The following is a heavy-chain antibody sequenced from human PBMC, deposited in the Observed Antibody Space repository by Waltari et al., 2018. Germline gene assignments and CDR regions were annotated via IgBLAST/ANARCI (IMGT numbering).Heavy chain of an antibody. V-gene: IGHV4-59*01. Sequence: QVQLQESGPGLVKPSATLSLTCTVSGGSISSYYWSWIRQPPGKGLEWIGYIYYSGSTNYNPSLKSRVTISVDTSKNQFSLKLSSVTAADTAVYYCARDLITSPTSHFGMDVWGQGTTVTVSS. CDR1: GGSISSYY. J-gene: IGHJ6*02. CDR2: IYYSGST. D-gene: IGHD2-8*01. CDR3: ARDLITSPTSHFGMDV.